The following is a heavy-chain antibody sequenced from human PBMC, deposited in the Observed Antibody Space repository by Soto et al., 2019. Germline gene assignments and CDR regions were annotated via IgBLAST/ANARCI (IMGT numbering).Heavy chain of an antibody. CDR3: DS. CDR2: ISSDGST. V-gene: IGHV3-74*03. D-gene: IGHD1-20*01. Sequence: PGGSLRLSCAASGFTFSNYWMHWVRQAPGKGLVWVSVISSDGSTKYADSVKGRFTISSDKSSLSAEDAAVFNCAKDFSRRPRDSWGQGTLVTVSS. J-gene: IGHJ4*02. CDR1: GFTFSNYW.